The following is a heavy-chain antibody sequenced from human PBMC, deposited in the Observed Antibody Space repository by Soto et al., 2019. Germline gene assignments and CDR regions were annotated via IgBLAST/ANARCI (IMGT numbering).Heavy chain of an antibody. CDR3: ARDRDYSHTDADIDY. J-gene: IGHJ4*02. CDR1: GYNFNTYG. V-gene: IGHV1-18*01. Sequence: QVQLMQSGAAVRRPGTSMRISCTTSGYNFNTYGIIWVSQAPGQGLEWMGWISGYNGYTKYAQNFEDRVTLSTDPSTSAAFLELRNLRSGDTALYFCARDRDYSHTDADIDYWGQGTLVTVSS. CDR2: ISGYNGYT. D-gene: IGHD3-16*01.